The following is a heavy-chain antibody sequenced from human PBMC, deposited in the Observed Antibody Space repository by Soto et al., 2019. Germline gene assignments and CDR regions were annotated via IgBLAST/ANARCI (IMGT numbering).Heavy chain of an antibody. Sequence: WGSLRLSCAASGFTFSNYGIHWLRHTPFKWLEWVAVISYDGSHQFYTDSVKGRFTISRDNSKNTLYLQMNSLKTEDTAMYYCAKDPKCCTIGSHFLDNWFDPWGQGTLVTVSS. J-gene: IGHJ5*02. CDR3: AKDPKCCTIGSHFLDNWFDP. V-gene: IGHV3-30*18. D-gene: IGHD2-8*01. CDR1: GFTFSNYG. CDR2: ISYDGSHQ.